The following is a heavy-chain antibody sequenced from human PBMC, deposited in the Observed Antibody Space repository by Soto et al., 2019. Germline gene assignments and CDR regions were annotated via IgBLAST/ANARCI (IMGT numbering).Heavy chain of an antibody. CDR2: IYYSGST. Sequence: QVQLQESGPGLVKPSETLSVTCTVSGGSISSYYWSWIRQPRGKGLEWIGYIYYSGSTNYNPSLKSRVTVSVDTSKNQFSLKLSSVTAADTAVYYCARVRWTVAGPGHFDYWGQGTLVTVSS. V-gene: IGHV4-59*01. D-gene: IGHD6-19*01. J-gene: IGHJ4*02. CDR1: GGSISSYY. CDR3: ARVRWTVAGPGHFDY.